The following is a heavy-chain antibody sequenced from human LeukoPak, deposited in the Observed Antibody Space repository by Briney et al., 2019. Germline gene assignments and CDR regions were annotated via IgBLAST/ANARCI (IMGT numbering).Heavy chain of an antibody. Sequence: GGSLRLACAVSGFTFSSYSMNWVRQAPGKGLERVSYISSSSSTIYYADSVKGRLTISRDNAKTSLYLQMNSLRAEDTAVYYCARDLLGWGQGILVTVSS. D-gene: IGHD7-27*01. CDR1: GFTFSSYS. CDR3: ARDLLG. V-gene: IGHV3-48*04. CDR2: ISSSSSTI. J-gene: IGHJ4*02.